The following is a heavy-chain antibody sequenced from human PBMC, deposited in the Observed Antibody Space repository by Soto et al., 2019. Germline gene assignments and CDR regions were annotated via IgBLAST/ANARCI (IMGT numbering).Heavy chain of an antibody. CDR2: ISYDGSNK. CDR1: GFTFSSYG. J-gene: IGHJ4*02. D-gene: IGHD6-19*01. CDR3: AKDRRYSSGWYYFDY. V-gene: IGHV3-30*18. Sequence: HPGGSLRPSCAASGFTFSSYGMHWVRHAPGKGLEWVAVISYDGSNKYYADSVKGRFTISRDNSKNTLYLQMNSLRAEDTAVYYCAKDRRYSSGWYYFDYWGQGTLVTVSS.